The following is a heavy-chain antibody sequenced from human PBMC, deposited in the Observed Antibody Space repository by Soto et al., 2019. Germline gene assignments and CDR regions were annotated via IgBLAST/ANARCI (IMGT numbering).Heavy chain of an antibody. CDR1: GGSISSSSYY. CDR3: ARLIALVNWFDP. CDR2: IYYSGST. Sequence: QLQLQESGPGLVKPSETLSLTCTVSGGSISSSSYYWGWIRQPPGKGLEWIGRIYYSGSTYYNPSLKSRVTISVDTSKNQFSLKLSSVTAADTAVYYCARLIALVNWFDPWGQGTLVTVSS. V-gene: IGHV4-39*01. J-gene: IGHJ5*02. D-gene: IGHD6-6*01.